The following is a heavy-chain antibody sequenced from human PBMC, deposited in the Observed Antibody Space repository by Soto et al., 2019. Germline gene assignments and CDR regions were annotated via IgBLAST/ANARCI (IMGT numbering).Heavy chain of an antibody. CDR3: ARDRGYCSGGSCPRHWFDP. J-gene: IGHJ5*02. Sequence: ASVKVSCKASGYTFTSYGISWVRQAPGQGLEWMGWISAYNGNTNYAQKLQGRVTMTTDTSTSTAYMELRSLGSDDTAVYYCARDRGYCSGGSCPRHWFDPWGQGTLVTVSS. CDR2: ISAYNGNT. V-gene: IGHV1-18*01. D-gene: IGHD2-15*01. CDR1: GYTFTSYG.